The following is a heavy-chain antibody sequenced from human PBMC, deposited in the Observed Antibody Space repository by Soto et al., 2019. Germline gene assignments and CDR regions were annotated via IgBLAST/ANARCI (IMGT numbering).Heavy chain of an antibody. J-gene: IGHJ4*02. CDR2: IFYNGRT. Sequence: SETLSFTCTVSGGSISGYYWSWIRQTPGKGLEWIGYIFYNGRTSYNPSLKSRVFFSVDTSKNQFSLRLTSVTAADTAVYYCARYYCSSGTCYSFDYWGQGTLVTVSS. V-gene: IGHV4-59*01. D-gene: IGHD2-2*01. CDR3: ARYYCSSGTCYSFDY. CDR1: GGSISGYY.